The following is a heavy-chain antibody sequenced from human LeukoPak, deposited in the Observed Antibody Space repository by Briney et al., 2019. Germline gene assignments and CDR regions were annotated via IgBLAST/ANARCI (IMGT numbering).Heavy chain of an antibody. CDR1: GFSFSSYA. CDR3: AKKVSGYSDFGQLDY. CDR2: ISGSGGRTT. V-gene: IGHV3-23*01. D-gene: IGHD6-25*01. J-gene: IGHJ4*02. Sequence: PGGSLRLSCAASGFSFSSYAMTWVRQAPGKGLEWVSHISGSGGRTTNYADSVKGRFTISRDNSKNTVFLQMNSLRAEDTAVYFCAKKVSGYSDFGQLDYWGKGTLVTVS.